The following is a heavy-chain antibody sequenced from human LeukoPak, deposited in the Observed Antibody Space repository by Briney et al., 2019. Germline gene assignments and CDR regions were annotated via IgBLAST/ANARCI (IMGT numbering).Heavy chain of an antibody. Sequence: ASAKVSCKASGYTFTTYGISWVRQAPGQGLECMGWINPYNGNTNYAQKLQGRVTMTTDTSTSTAYMELRSLRSDDTAVYYCARTFYDTLDSDAFDFWGQGTMVIVSS. J-gene: IGHJ3*01. CDR1: GYTFTTYG. D-gene: IGHD2/OR15-2a*01. CDR3: ARTFYDTLDSDAFDF. V-gene: IGHV1-18*01. CDR2: INPYNGNT.